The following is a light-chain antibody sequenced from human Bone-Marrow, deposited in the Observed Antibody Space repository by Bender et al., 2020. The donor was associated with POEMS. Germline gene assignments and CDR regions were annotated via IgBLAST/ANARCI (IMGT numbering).Light chain of an antibody. J-gene: IGLJ3*02. CDR2: EVS. CDR1: SSDVGSYDL. Sequence: QSALTQPASVSGSPGQSITISCAGTSSDVGSYDLVSWYQQHPGKAPKLMIYEVSKRPSGVSNRFSGSKSGNTASLTSSGLQSDDEAIYFCVAWDASLNGWVFGGGTKLTVL. CDR3: VAWDASLNGWV. V-gene: IGLV2-23*02.